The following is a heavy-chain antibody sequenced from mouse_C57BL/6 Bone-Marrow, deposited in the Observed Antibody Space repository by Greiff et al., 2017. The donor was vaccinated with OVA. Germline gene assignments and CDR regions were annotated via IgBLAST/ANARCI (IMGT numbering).Heavy chain of an antibody. CDR3: ALGGWTVVGWYFDV. V-gene: IGHV2-4*01. J-gene: IGHJ1*03. D-gene: IGHD1-1*01. CDR1: GFSLTSYG. CDR2: IWSGGST. Sequence: QVQLKESGPGLVQPSQSLSITCTVSGFSLTSYGVHWVRQPPGKGLEWLGVIWSGGSTDYNAAFISRLSISKDNSKSQVFFKMNSLQADDTAIYYGALGGWTVVGWYFDVWGTGTTVTVSS.